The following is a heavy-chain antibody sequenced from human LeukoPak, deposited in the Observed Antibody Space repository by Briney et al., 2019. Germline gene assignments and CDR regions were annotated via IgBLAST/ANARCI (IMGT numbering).Heavy chain of an antibody. Sequence: GGSLRLSCAASGFTFSSYSMNWVRQAPGKGLEWVSSISSGSSYMYYADSVKGRFTISRDNAKNSLYLQMNSLRAEDTAVYYCARGYSSSWYGPNDWGQGTLVTVSP. CDR1: GFTFSSYS. D-gene: IGHD6-13*01. V-gene: IGHV3-21*01. CDR3: ARGYSSSWYGPND. J-gene: IGHJ4*02. CDR2: ISSGSSYM.